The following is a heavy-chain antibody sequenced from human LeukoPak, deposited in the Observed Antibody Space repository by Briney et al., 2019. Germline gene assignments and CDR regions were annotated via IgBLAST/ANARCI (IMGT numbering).Heavy chain of an antibody. V-gene: IGHV4-59*01. Sequence: SETLSLTCTVSGGSISSFYWSWIRQPPGKGLEWIGYVYYGGSTNYNPSLKSRVTISVDTSKNQFSLKLSSVTAADTAVYYCARDSNGFDPWGQGTLVTVSS. CDR3: ARDSNGFDP. CDR1: GGSISSFY. CDR2: VYYGGST. J-gene: IGHJ5*02.